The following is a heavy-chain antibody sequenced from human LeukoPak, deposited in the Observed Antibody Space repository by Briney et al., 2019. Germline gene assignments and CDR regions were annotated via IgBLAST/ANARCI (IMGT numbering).Heavy chain of an antibody. CDR2: IYYRGNT. V-gene: IGHV4-39*01. D-gene: IGHD3-22*01. CDR1: GDSISSYNYF. J-gene: IGHJ4*02. Sequence: PSETLSLICTVSGDSISSYNYFWGWIRQPPGKGLEWVGSIYYRGNTYYNPSLEGRVTLSADTSKNQFSLKVTSVTAADTAVYYCARASSGYYWDFDYWGQGALVTVSS. CDR3: ARASSGYYWDFDY.